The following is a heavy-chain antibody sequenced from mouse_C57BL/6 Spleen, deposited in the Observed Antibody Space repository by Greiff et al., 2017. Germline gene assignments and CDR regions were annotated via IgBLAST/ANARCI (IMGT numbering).Heavy chain of an antibody. Sequence: QVQLQQPGPELVKPGASVKLSCKASGYTFTSYWMHWVKQRPGQGLEWIGNINPSNGGTNYNEKFKSKATLTVDKSSSTAYMQLSSLTSEDSAVYYCAREGDYGNPYYYAMDYWGQGTSVTVSS. CDR1: GYTFTSYW. D-gene: IGHD2-1*01. J-gene: IGHJ4*01. CDR2: INPSNGGT. CDR3: AREGDYGNPYYYAMDY. V-gene: IGHV1-53*01.